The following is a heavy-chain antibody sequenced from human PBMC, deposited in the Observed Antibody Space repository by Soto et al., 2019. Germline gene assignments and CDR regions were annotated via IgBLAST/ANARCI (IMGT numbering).Heavy chain of an antibody. Sequence: SVKVSCKASGGTFSSYAISWVRQAPGQGLEWMGGIIPIFGTANYAQKFQGRVTITADESTSTAYMELSSLRSEDTAVYYCARDFWRGYSVADYYYGMDFCRQLPTVTV. CDR3: ARDFWRGYSVADYYYGMDF. CDR2: IIPIFGTA. D-gene: IGHD3-3*01. V-gene: IGHV1-69*13. CDR1: GGTFSSYA. J-gene: IGHJ6*02.